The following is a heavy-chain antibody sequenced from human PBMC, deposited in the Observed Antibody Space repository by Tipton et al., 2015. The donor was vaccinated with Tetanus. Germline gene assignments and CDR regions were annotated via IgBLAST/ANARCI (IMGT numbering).Heavy chain of an antibody. V-gene: IGHV3-21*01. J-gene: IGHJ6*02. CDR3: ARDQIVEQATRDHDYGVDV. Sequence: GSLRLSCAASKFSFSRHSMNWVRQAPGKGLERVSSISSGSTYIYYADSVKGRFTISRDNAKNSLYLLMDSLRAEDTAVYYCARDQIVEQATRDHDYGVDVWGQGTTVTVSS. CDR1: KFSFSRHS. D-gene: IGHD3-22*01. CDR2: ISSGSTYI.